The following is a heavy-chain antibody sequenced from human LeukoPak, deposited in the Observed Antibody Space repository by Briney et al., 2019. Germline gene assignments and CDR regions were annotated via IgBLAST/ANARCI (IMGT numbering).Heavy chain of an antibody. CDR2: ISYHGSNK. CDR1: GFTFSSYA. CDR3: ARGSWRFDDGDSGFDP. D-gene: IGHD4-17*01. V-gene: IGHV3-30*04. Sequence: PGGSLRLSCAASGFTFSSYAMHWVRQAPGKGLEWVAVISYHGSNKHYADSVKGRFTISRDNSKSTLHLQMNSLRAEDTAVYYCARGSWRFDDGDSGFDPWGQGTLVTVSS. J-gene: IGHJ5*02.